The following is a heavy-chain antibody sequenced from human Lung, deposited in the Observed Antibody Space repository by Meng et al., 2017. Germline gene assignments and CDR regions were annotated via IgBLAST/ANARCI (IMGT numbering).Heavy chain of an antibody. CDR2: INHSGST. CDR3: SRGPTTMAHDFDY. Sequence: VQLPQGGAGLLQPSETLSLPCVVSGGSFSDYYWSWIRQPPGKGLEWIGEINHSGSTNYNPSLESRATISVDTSQNNLSLKLSSVTAADSAVYYCSRGPTTMAHDFDYWGQGTLVTVSS. D-gene: IGHD4-11*01. J-gene: IGHJ4*02. CDR1: GGSFSDYY. V-gene: IGHV4-34*01.